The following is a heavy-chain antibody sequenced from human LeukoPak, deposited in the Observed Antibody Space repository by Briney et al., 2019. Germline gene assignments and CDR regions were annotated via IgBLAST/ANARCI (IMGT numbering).Heavy chain of an antibody. Sequence: GGSLRLSCAASGFTFNTYAMSWVRQAPGKGLEWVSGISGTGDSTYHADSVKGRFTISRDDSKDTLYLQMKSLTAEDTAVYYCAKDASGSYWYYFDYWGQETLVTVSS. V-gene: IGHV3-23*01. CDR1: GFTFNTYA. CDR3: AKDASGSYWYYFDY. CDR2: ISGTGDST. J-gene: IGHJ4*02. D-gene: IGHD1-26*01.